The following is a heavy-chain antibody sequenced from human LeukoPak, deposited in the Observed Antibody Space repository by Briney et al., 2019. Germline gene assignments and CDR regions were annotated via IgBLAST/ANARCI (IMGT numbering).Heavy chain of an antibody. CDR3: AKDNGGVKGETTYYYYGMDV. CDR2: ILYDGSNK. V-gene: IGHV3-30*18. Sequence: GGSLRLSCAASGFTFSSCGMHWVRQAPGKGLEWVAVILYDGSNKYYADSVKGRFTISRDNSKNTLYLQMNSLRAEDTAVYYCAKDNGGVKGETTYYYYGMDVWGKGTTVTVSS. J-gene: IGHJ6*04. D-gene: IGHD2-8*01. CDR1: GFTFSSCG.